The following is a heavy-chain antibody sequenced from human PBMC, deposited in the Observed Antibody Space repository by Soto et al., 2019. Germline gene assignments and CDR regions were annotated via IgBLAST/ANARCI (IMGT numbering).Heavy chain of an antibody. V-gene: IGHV3-48*03. J-gene: IGHJ4*02. D-gene: IGHD6-19*01. Sequence: EVQLVESGGGLVQPGGSLRLSCAASGFTFSSYEMNWVRQAPGKGLEWVSYISSSGSTIYYADSVKGRFTISRDNAKNSLDLKMNSLRAEDTAVYYCARGQYSSGGGYFDYWGQETLVTVSS. CDR3: ARGQYSSGGGYFDY. CDR1: GFTFSSYE. CDR2: ISSSGSTI.